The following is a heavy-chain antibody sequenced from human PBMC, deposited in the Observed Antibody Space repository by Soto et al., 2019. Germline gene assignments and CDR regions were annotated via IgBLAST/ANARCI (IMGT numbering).Heavy chain of an antibody. CDR2: IYWDDDK. Sequence: FSPTLVKPTHTLPLTCTFSGISLTTRQVRVRQNRHPSGKALECLALIYWDDDKHYSPSLKSRLTITKDTSKNQVVLTMTNMDPVDTGTYYCAHRGGIRAMD. CDR3: AHRGGIRAMD. J-gene: IGHJ6*01. V-gene: IGHV2-5*02. CDR1: GISLTTRQVR.